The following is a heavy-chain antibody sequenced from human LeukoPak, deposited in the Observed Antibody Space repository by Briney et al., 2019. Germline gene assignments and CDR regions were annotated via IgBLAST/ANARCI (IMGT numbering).Heavy chain of an antibody. CDR3: TTDRIMITFGGVIATDY. CDR2: IKSKTDGGTT. D-gene: IGHD3-16*02. J-gene: IGHJ4*02. V-gene: IGHV3-15*01. CDR1: GFTFSNAW. Sequence: GGSLRLSCAASGFTFSNAWMSWVRQAPGKGLEWVGRIKSKTDGGTTDYAAPVKGRFTISRDDSKNTLYLQMNSLKTEDTAVYYCTTDRIMITFGGVIATDYWGQGTLVTVSS.